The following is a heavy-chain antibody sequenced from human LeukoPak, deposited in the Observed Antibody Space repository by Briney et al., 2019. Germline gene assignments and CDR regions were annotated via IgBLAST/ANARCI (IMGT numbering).Heavy chain of an antibody. CDR1: GSTFSRYA. V-gene: IGHV3-23*01. Sequence: GGSLRLSCAASGSTFSRYAMSWVRQAPGKGLEWLSAISESDGSTYYADSVKGRFTISRGNSKNTLYLQMNSLGADDTAVYFCAKDISQGYTFGSIEEGYWGQGTLVTVSS. CDR3: AKDISQGYTFGSIEEGY. D-gene: IGHD5-18*01. J-gene: IGHJ4*02. CDR2: ISESDGST.